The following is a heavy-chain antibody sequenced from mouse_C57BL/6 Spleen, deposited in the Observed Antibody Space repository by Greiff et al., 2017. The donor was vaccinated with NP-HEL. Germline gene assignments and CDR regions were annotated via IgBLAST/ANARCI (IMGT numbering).Heavy chain of an antibody. Sequence: EVKLMESGGGLVKPGGSLKLSCAASGFTFSDYGMHWVRQAPEKGLEWVAYISSGSSTIDYADTVKGRFTISRDNAKNTLFLQMTSLGSEDTAMYYCARAGRGAIDYWGQGTSVTVSS. CDR2: ISSGSSTI. CDR1: GFTFSDYG. J-gene: IGHJ4*01. V-gene: IGHV5-17*01. CDR3: ARAGRGAIDY.